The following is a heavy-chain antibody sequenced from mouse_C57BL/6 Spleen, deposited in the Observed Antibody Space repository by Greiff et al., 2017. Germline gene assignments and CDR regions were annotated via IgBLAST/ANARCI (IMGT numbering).Heavy chain of an antibody. CDR1: GYTFTSYW. J-gene: IGHJ3*01. CDR3: ARERYDSAWFAY. Sequence: QVQLKQPGAELVRPGSSVKLSCKASGYTFTSYWMHWVKQRPIQGLEWIGNIDPSDSETHYNQKFKDKATLTVDKSSSTAYMQLSSLTSEDSAVYYCARERYDSAWFAYWGQGTLVTVSA. CDR2: IDPSDSET. V-gene: IGHV1-52*01. D-gene: IGHD2-14*01.